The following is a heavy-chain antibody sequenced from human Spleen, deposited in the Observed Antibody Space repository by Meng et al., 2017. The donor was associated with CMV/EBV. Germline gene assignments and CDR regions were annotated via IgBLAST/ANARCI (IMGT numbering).Heavy chain of an antibody. J-gene: IGHJ6*02. CDR3: ARAPVDSSGYSYYYYYGMDV. D-gene: IGHD3-22*01. V-gene: IGHV1-69*05. CDR2: IIPIFGTA. Sequence: SVKVSCKASGGTFSSYAISWVRQAPGQGLEWMGGIIPIFGTANYAQKFQGRVTITTDESTSTAYMELSSLRSEDTAVYYCARAPVDSSGYSYYYYYGMDVWGQGTTVTVSS. CDR1: GGTFSSYA.